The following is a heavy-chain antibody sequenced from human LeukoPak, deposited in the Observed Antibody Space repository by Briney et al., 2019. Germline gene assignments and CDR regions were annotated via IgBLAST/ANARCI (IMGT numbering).Heavy chain of an antibody. CDR3: ARERAYRLVSGYDPYYYGMDV. D-gene: IGHD5-12*01. J-gene: IGHJ6*04. CDR2: INPNSGGT. Sequence: ASVKVSCKASGYTFTGYCMHWVRQATGQGLEWMGWINPNSGGTNYAKKFQGWVTMTRDTSITTAYMELSRLRSDDTAVYYCARERAYRLVSGYDPYYYGMDVWGKGTTVTVSS. V-gene: IGHV1-2*04. CDR1: GYTFTGYC.